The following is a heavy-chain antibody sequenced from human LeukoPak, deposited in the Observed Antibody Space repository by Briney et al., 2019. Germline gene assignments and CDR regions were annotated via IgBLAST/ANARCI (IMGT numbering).Heavy chain of an antibody. CDR2: IYSGGST. Sequence: GGSLRLSCAASGFTVSSNYMSWVRQAPGKGLEWVSVIYSGGSTYYADSVKGRFTISRDNSKSTLYLQMNSLRAEDTAVYYCARGKRFLEWLPEYYFDYWGQGTLVTVSS. D-gene: IGHD3-3*01. J-gene: IGHJ4*02. V-gene: IGHV3-66*02. CDR3: ARGKRFLEWLPEYYFDY. CDR1: GFTVSSNY.